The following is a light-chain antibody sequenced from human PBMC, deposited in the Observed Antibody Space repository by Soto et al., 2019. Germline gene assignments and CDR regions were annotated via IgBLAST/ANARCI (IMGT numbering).Light chain of an antibody. CDR2: EAT. V-gene: IGLV2-23*01. CDR1: NSDVGYYNL. J-gene: IGLJ3*02. CDR3: CSYAGSSTLV. Sequence: QSALTQPATVSGSPGQSITISCTGTNSDVGYYNLVSWYQQYPGKAPKLLIYEATRRPSGASHRFSGSKSGNTASLTISGHQADDEAHYYCCSYAGSSTLVFGGGTKLTVL.